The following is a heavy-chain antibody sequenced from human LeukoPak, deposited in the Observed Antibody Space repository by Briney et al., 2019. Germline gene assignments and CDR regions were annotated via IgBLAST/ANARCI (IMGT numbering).Heavy chain of an antibody. CDR1: GFAFSTYA. J-gene: IGHJ5*02. D-gene: IGHD2-21*01. CDR2: ISTMSNYI. CDR3: SRDRLGGLDL. Sequence: GGSLRLSCAASGFAFSTYAINWVRQAPGKGLEWGSSISTMSNYIFYGDSVKGRFTISRDNAKNPVYLQMKSLRPEDTAVYYCSRDRLGGLDLWGQGTLVTVSS. V-gene: IGHV3-21*01.